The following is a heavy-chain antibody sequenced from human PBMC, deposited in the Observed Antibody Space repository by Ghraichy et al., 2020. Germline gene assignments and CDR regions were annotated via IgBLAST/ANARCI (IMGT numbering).Heavy chain of an antibody. CDR3: ASLSPTDPYYYYGMGV. CDR1: GYTFTGYY. CDR2: INPNSGGT. J-gene: IGHJ6*02. V-gene: IGHV1-2*02. Sequence: ASVKVSCKASGYTFTGYYMHWVRQAPGQGLEWMGWINPNSGGTNYAQKFQGRVTMTRDTSISTAYMELSRLRSDDTAVYYWASLSPTDPYYYYGMGVWGQGNTVTVSS.